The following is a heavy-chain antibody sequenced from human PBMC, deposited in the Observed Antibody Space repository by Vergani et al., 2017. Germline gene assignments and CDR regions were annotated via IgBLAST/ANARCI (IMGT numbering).Heavy chain of an antibody. V-gene: IGHV1-18*01. CDR2: ISASNGNT. J-gene: IGHJ6*02. D-gene: IGHD4-17*01. CDR1: GYTFTTYG. Sequence: QVQLVQSGTEVKKPGASVKVSCKASGYTFTTYGISWVRQAPGQGLEWMGWISASNGNTNYAQKLLGRVTMTTDRSTSTAYMELSSLRSEDTAVYYCATPQTVTTGGMEVWGQGTTVIVSS. CDR3: ATPQTVTTGGMEV.